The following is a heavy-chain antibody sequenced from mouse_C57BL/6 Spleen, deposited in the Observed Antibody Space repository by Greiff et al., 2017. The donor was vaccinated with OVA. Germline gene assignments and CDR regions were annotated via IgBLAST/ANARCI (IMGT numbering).Heavy chain of an antibody. J-gene: IGHJ2*01. CDR1: GYTFTDYE. Sequence: SGAELVRPGASVTLSCKASGYTFTDYEMHWVKQTPVHGLEWIGAIDPETGGTAYNQKFKGKAILTADKSSSTAYMELRSLTSEDSAVYYCTRLGYYFDYWGQGTTLTVSS. CDR2: IDPETGGT. CDR3: TRLGYYFDY. D-gene: IGHD3-1*01. V-gene: IGHV1-15*01.